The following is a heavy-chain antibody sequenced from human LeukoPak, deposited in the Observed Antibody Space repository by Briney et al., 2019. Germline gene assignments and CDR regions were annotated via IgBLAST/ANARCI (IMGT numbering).Heavy chain of an antibody. CDR3: TSSSGYDFSS. D-gene: IGHD5-12*01. CDR2: IRSKANSYAT. V-gene: IGHV3-73*01. J-gene: IGHJ4*02. Sequence: GGSLRLSCAASGFTFSGSAMHWVRQASRKGLEWVGRIRSKANSYATAYAASVKGRFTISRDDSKNTAYLQMNSLKTEDTAVYYCTSSSGYDFSSWGQGTLVTVSS. CDR1: GFTFSGSA.